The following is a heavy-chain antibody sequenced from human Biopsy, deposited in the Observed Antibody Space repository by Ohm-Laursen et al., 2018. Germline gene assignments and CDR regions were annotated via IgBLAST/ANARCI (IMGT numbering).Heavy chain of an antibody. CDR1: GFIFSTYT. CDR2: ISSRSSDI. CDR3: ARESALKWYQSLSYFSGMDV. D-gene: IGHD2-2*01. V-gene: IGHV3-21*01. Sequence: SLRLSCAASGFIFSTYTMNWVRQAPGEGLEWVSSISSRSSDIYYADSVKGRFTIPRDNAKNSLFLHMNSLRAEDTAVYYCARESALKWYQSLSYFSGMDVWGQGTTVTVSS. J-gene: IGHJ6*02.